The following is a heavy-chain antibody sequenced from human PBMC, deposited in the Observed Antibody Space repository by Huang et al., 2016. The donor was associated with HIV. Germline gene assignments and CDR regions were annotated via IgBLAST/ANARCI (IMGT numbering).Heavy chain of an antibody. CDR3: ARGSAGVLWFGEM. CDR1: GFTFSSYA. Sequence: QERLVESGGGVVQPGRSLRLSCAASGFTFSSYAMHWVRQAQGKGLEWVAVISYDVSNQHYVDSVKGRFTISRDNSKKMLYLQMNSLRMGDTAVYYCARGSAGVLWFGEMWGQGTLVTVSS. D-gene: IGHD3-10*01. J-gene: IGHJ4*02. V-gene: IGHV3-30*04. CDR2: ISYDVSNQ.